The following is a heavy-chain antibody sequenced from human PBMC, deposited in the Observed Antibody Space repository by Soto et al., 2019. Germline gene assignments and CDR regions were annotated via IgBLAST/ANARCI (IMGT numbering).Heavy chain of an antibody. CDR3: ARDNDRPQLGGNYYYILDV. J-gene: IGHJ6*02. CDR2: IMPIFRTP. CDR1: GGTFRNSA. Sequence: QVQLEQSGAEVKKPGSSVKVSCKASGGTFRNSAISWVRQAPGQGLEWMGGIMPIFRTPDYAHKFQGRVTITADEAASTAYMGLGGLRSDDTAVYYCARDNDRPQLGGNYYYILDVWGHGTTVTVSS. V-gene: IGHV1-69*12. D-gene: IGHD1-1*01.